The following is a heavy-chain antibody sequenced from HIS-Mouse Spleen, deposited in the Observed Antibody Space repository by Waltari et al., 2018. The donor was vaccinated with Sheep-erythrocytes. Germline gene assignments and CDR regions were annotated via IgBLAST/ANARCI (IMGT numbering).Heavy chain of an antibody. CDR1: GYPFTASY. CDR2: INPNSGGT. CDR3: ARGYCSSTSCYGYFQH. V-gene: IGHV1-2*02. D-gene: IGHD2-2*01. J-gene: IGHJ1*01. Sequence: QVQLVQSGAEVKKPGASVKVYCKASGYPFTASYMHWVRQAPGQGLEWMGWINPNSGGTNYAQKFQGRVTMTRDTSISTAYMELSRLRSDDTAVYYCARGYCSSTSCYGYFQHWGQGTLVTVSS.